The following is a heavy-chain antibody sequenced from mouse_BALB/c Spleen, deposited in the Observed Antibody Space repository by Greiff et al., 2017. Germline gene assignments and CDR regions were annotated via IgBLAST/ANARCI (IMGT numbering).Heavy chain of an antibody. D-gene: IGHD2-14*01. CDR1: GYAFTNYL. J-gene: IGHJ2*01. CDR2: INPGSGGT. CDR3: ARHYRYDGGAFDY. V-gene: IGHV1-54*01. Sequence: QVQLQQSGAELVRPGTSVKVSCKASGYAFTNYLIEWVKQRPGQGLEWIGVINPGSGGTNYNEKFKGKATLTADKSSSTAYMQLSSLTSDDSAVYFCARHYRYDGGAFDYWGQGTTLTVSS.